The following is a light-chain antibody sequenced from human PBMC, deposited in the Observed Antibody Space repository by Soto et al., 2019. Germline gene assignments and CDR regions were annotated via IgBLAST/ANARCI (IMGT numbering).Light chain of an antibody. CDR2: DSS. CDR1: QSIRSL. CDR3: QHCKSFPIT. Sequence: AIRLTHSPASLSASVEETATLTCRASQSIRSLLAWYQQKPGKAPRVLIYDSSLWQSGIPSRFSGSGSGTDFTLTISSLQPEDFAVYYCQHCKSFPITFGQGTRLEIK. V-gene: IGKV1-13*02. J-gene: IGKJ5*01.